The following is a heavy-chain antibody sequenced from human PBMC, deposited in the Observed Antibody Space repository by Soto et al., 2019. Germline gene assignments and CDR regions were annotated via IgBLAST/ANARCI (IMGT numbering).Heavy chain of an antibody. D-gene: IGHD3-3*01. CDR1: GGSIWTYW. V-gene: IGHV4-59*01. J-gene: IGHJ5*02. CDR3: ARGPAYTIFGVVRWFDL. CDR2: IYYSGST. Sequence: SATLSLTCIVPGGSIWTYWWTWMRQPPGKGLEWIGDIYYSGSTNYNPSLKSRVTMSVDTSNTQFSLRLTSVTAADTAVYYCARGPAYTIFGVVRWFDLWGQGTLVTVSS.